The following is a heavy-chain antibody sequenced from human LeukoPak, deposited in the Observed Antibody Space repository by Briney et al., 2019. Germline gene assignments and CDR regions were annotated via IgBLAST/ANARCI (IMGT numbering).Heavy chain of an antibody. D-gene: IGHD2-2*01. J-gene: IGHJ4*02. CDR2: ISDSGDDT. V-gene: IGHV3-23*01. CDR1: GFTFSNYV. Sequence: QTGGSLRLSCTGSGFTFSNYVMSWVRQAPGKRLEWVSGISDSGDDTDYADSVKGRFTISRDDSKNTLYLQMNSLRAEDTAVYYCATRYCSSTSCFDSWGQGTLVTVSS. CDR3: ATRYCSSTSCFDS.